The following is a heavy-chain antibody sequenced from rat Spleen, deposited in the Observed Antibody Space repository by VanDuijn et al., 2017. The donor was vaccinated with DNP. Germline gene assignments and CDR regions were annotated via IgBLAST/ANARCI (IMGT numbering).Heavy chain of an antibody. J-gene: IGHJ3*01. CDR3: TTDRGFAY. CDR1: GFIFSNYW. V-gene: IGHV5-31*01. CDR2: ITNSGDNI. Sequence: EVQLVESGGGPVQPGRSLKLSCVASGFIFSNYWMTWIRQAPGKGLEWVASITNSGDNIYYSDSVKGRFSISRDNAKSTLYLQMNSLRSEDTATYYCTTDRGFAYWGQGTLVTVSS.